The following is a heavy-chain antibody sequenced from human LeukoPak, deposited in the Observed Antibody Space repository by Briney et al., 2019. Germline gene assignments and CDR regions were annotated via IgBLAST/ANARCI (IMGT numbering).Heavy chain of an antibody. Sequence: GGSLRLSCAASGFTFSDYYMSWIRQAPGKGLEWVSYISISGSTIYYADSVKGRFTISRDNDKNSLYLQMNSLRAEDTAVYYCAREQYYDILTGSYPGLDYWGQGTLVTVSS. J-gene: IGHJ4*02. D-gene: IGHD3-9*01. V-gene: IGHV3-11*01. CDR3: AREQYYDILTGSYPGLDY. CDR2: ISISGSTI. CDR1: GFTFSDYY.